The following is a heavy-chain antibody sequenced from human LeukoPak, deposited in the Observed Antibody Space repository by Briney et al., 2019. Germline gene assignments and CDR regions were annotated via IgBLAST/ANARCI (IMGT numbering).Heavy chain of an antibody. D-gene: IGHD2/OR15-2a*01. Sequence: GRSLRLSCAASGFTFSSYGMHWVRQAPGKGLEWVAVISYDGSNKDYADSVKGRFTISRDNSKNTLYLQMNSPRAEDTAVYYCAKDGPGEGYYDYWGQGTLVTVSS. CDR1: GFTFSSYG. V-gene: IGHV3-30*18. J-gene: IGHJ4*02. CDR3: AKDGPGEGYYDY. CDR2: ISYDGSNK.